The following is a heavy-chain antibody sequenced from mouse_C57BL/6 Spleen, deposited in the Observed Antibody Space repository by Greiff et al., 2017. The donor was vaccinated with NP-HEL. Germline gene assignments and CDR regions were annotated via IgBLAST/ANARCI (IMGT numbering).Heavy chain of an antibody. Sequence: VKLVESGAELVRPGASVTLSCKASGYTFTDYEMHWVKQTPVHGLEWIGAIDPETGGTAYNQKFKGKAILTADKSSSTAYMELRSLTSEDSAVYYCTRSIYGSGYYFDYWGQGTTLTVSS. D-gene: IGHD1-1*01. J-gene: IGHJ2*01. V-gene: IGHV1-15*01. CDR1: GYTFTDYE. CDR2: IDPETGGT. CDR3: TRSIYGSGYYFDY.